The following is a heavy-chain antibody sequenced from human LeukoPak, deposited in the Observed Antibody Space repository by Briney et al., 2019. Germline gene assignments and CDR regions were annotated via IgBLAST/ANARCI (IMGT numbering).Heavy chain of an antibody. CDR1: GYTFTSYD. CDR2: MNPNSGNT. J-gene: IGHJ6*02. V-gene: IGHV1-8*01. D-gene: IGHD3-10*01. Sequence: GASVKVSCKASGYTFTSYDINWVRQATGQGLEWMGWMNPNSGNTGYAQKFQGRVTMTRNTSISTAYMELSSLRSEDTAVYYCARHLWFAELKLFYGMDVWGQGTTVTVSS. CDR3: ARHLWFAELKLFYGMDV.